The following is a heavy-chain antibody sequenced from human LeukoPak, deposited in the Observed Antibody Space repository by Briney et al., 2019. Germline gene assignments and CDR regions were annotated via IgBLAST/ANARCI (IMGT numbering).Heavy chain of an antibody. D-gene: IGHD1-26*01. V-gene: IGHV3-30*02. CDR3: AKPSGSGVDY. CDR2: IRSDGYHT. Sequence: PGGSLRPSCAPSEFISINAWMSGAGRPQGRGWEWVAFIRSDGYHTYYTDSVKGRFIITRDNFKNTLYLQMNSLRLEDMAVYYCAKPSGSGVDYWGRGTRVTVSS. J-gene: IGHJ4*02. CDR1: EFISINAW.